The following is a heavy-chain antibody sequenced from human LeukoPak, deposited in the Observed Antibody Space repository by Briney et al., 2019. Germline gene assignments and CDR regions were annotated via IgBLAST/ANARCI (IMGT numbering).Heavy chain of an antibody. J-gene: IGHJ6*03. V-gene: IGHV1-18*01. CDR3: ARSPLFYPTQGDYYYYMDV. CDR1: GGTFSSYA. CDR2: ISAYNGNT. Sequence: ASVKVSCKASGGTFSSYAISWVRQAPGQGLEWMGWISAYNGNTNYAQKLQGRVTMTTDTSTSTAYMELRSLRSDDTAVYYCARSPLFYPTQGDYYYYMDVWGKGTTVTVSS. D-gene: IGHD3-3*01.